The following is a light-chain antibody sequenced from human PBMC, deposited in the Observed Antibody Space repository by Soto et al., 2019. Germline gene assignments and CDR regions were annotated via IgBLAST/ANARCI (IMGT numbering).Light chain of an antibody. J-gene: IGKJ4*01. Sequence: EIVLTQSPGTLSLSPGERATLSCRASQSVSTRSLAWYQHKPGQAPRLLIYGASSRATGIPDRFSGSGSGTDFTLTISRLEPEDFAVYYCQQYGSSPLTFGGGTKVEIK. CDR1: QSVSTRS. V-gene: IGKV3-20*01. CDR2: GAS. CDR3: QQYGSSPLT.